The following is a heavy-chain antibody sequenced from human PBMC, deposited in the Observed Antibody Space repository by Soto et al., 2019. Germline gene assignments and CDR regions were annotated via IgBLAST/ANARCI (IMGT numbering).Heavy chain of an antibody. V-gene: IGHV3-53*01. J-gene: IGHJ5*02. D-gene: IGHD1-26*01. Sequence: PGGSLRLSCAASGLNVSCNYMNWVRQAPGKGLEWVSVLYNSGTTYYAEYAKGRFTISRDNVKNTVYLEMNNLRVDDTAVYYCARDKTQGAGWFEPWGRGTLVTVS. CDR1: GLNVSCNY. CDR2: LYNSGTT. CDR3: ARDKTQGAGWFEP.